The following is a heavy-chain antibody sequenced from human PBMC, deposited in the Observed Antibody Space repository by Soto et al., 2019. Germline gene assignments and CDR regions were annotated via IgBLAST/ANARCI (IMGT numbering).Heavy chain of an antibody. CDR1: GFPFGNYA. Sequence: PGGSLRLSCEASGFPFGNYAMACVRQAPGKALDWVSAIGGVGTDTYYADSDKGRFTISRDNSKNTLYLQMNRLRAEDTALYYCAPRGGGNFHIFDFWGQGALVTVSS. J-gene: IGHJ4*02. D-gene: IGHD3-16*01. CDR3: APRGGGNFHIFDF. V-gene: IGHV3-23*01. CDR2: IGGVGTDT.